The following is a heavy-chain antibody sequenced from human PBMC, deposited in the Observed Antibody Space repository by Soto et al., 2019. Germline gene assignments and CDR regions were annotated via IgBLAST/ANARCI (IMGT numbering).Heavy chain of an antibody. Sequence: GGSLRLSCVGSGLTFDDYAMHWVRQAPGKGLEWVSGISGNSYSITYADSVKGRFTISRDNAEKSLYLEMNSLRVEDTALYFCAKDAYSHHGLPQARLDTWGQGTLVTVSS. D-gene: IGHD1-26*01. CDR2: ISGNSYSI. CDR3: AKDAYSHHGLPQARLDT. V-gene: IGHV3-9*01. J-gene: IGHJ5*02. CDR1: GLTFDDYA.